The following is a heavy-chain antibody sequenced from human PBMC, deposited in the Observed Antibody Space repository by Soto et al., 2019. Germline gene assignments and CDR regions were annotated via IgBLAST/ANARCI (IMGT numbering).Heavy chain of an antibody. D-gene: IGHD2-15*01. CDR2: IWYDGSNK. V-gene: IGHV3-33*01. CDR3: ARDPLVVAAYLDYYYYYGMDV. CDR1: GFTFSSYG. J-gene: IGHJ6*02. Sequence: GGSLRLSCAASGFTFSSYGMHWVRQAPGKGLEWVAVIWYDGSNKYYADSVKGRFTISRDNSKNTLYLQMNSLRAEDTAVYYCARDPLVVAAYLDYYYYYGMDVWGQGTTVTVSS.